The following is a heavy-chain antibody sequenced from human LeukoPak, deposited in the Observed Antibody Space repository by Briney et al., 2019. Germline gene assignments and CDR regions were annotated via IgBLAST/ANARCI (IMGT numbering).Heavy chain of an antibody. CDR3: ARASWRRSRVVTPLWDWFDP. D-gene: IGHD3-3*01. CDR1: GYTFTSYG. J-gene: IGHJ5*02. Sequence: ASVKVSCKASGYTFTSYGISWVRQAPGQGLEWMGWISAYNGNTNYAQKLQGRVTMTTDTSTSTAYMELRSLRSDDTAVYYCARASWRRSRVVTPLWDWFDPWGQGTLVTVSS. V-gene: IGHV1-18*01. CDR2: ISAYNGNT.